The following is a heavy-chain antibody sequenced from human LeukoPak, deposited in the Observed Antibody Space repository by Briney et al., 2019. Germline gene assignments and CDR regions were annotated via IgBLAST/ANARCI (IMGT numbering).Heavy chain of an antibody. CDR3: ARIRTGSRRAFDP. J-gene: IGHJ5*02. CDR1: GGSFSGYY. CDR2: INHSGST. Sequence: PSETLSLTCAVYGGSFSGYYWSWIRQPPWKGLEWIGEINHSGSTNYNPSLKSRVTISVDTSKNQFSLKLSSVTAADTAVYYCARIRTGSRRAFDPWGQGTLVTVSS. V-gene: IGHV4-34*01. D-gene: IGHD3/OR15-3a*01.